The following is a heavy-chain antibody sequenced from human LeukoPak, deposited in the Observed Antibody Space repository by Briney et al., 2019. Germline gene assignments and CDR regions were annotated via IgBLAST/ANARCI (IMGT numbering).Heavy chain of an antibody. Sequence: PGRSLRLSCTSSGFTLGDYAMTRFRQAPGKGLEWVGYIRSKGHGETTDYAASVKGRFTFSRDDSKNIAYLQMNSLKTVDTAVYYCSRDSSFFDYWGQGTLVTVSS. CDR3: SRDSSFFDY. D-gene: IGHD2-2*01. V-gene: IGHV3-49*03. CDR2: IRSKGHGETT. CDR1: GFTLGDYA. J-gene: IGHJ4*02.